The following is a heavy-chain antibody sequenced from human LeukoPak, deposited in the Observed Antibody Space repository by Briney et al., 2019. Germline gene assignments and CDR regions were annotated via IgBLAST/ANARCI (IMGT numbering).Heavy chain of an antibody. CDR3: ARGGGRAARPYYYYYMDV. Sequence: SETLSLTCTVSGGSISSYYWSWIRQPPGKGLEWIGYIYSSGSTNYNPSLKSRVTISVDTSKNQFSLKLSSVTAADTAVYYCARGGGRAARPYYYYYMDVWGKGTTVTISS. J-gene: IGHJ6*03. D-gene: IGHD6-6*01. CDR1: GGSISSYY. V-gene: IGHV4-59*08. CDR2: IYSSGST.